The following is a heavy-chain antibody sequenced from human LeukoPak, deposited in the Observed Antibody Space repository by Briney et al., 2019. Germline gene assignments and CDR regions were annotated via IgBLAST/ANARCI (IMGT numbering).Heavy chain of an antibody. Sequence: GGSLRLSCAASGFTFSNYAMSWVRQAPGRGLEWVSGITWNSDTMDYADSVKGRFTVSRDNANSSLYLQMNSLRTDDTAFYYCAKAHSRSWPNTFDYWGQGTLVTVSS. CDR1: GFTFSNYA. D-gene: IGHD6-13*01. J-gene: IGHJ4*02. CDR3: AKAHSRSWPNTFDY. CDR2: ITWNSDTM. V-gene: IGHV3-9*01.